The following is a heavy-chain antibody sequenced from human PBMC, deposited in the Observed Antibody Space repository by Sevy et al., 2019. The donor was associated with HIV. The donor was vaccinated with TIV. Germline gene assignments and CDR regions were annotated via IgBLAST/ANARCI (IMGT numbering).Heavy chain of an antibody. J-gene: IGHJ3*02. CDR2: IYTSGST. V-gene: IGHV4-4*07. CDR1: GGSISSYY. CDR3: ATEKSGYTNDAFDI. D-gene: IGHD3-3*01. Sequence: SETLSLTCTVSGGSISSYYWSWIRQPAGKGLERIGRIYTSGSTKYNPSLKSRVTMSVDTSKNQFSLKLSSVTAADTAVYYCATEKSGYTNDAFDIWGQGTMVTVSS.